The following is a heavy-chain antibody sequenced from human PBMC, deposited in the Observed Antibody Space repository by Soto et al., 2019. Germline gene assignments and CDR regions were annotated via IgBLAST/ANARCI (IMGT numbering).Heavy chain of an antibody. D-gene: IGHD5-18*01. CDR2: ISLSDGRE. V-gene: IGHV1-46*01. J-gene: IGHJ4*02. Sequence: QVQLVQSGAEVKNPGASVKVSCKTSGYTLRTFYINWVRQAPGQGLEWMGIISLSDGRENYGQKYPSRVTMTRDKSTSTVYVEVTSLTSDDTATYFCARASGGGYSYGSDYWGQGTLVIVSS. CDR3: ARASGGGYSYGSDY. CDR1: GYTLRTFY.